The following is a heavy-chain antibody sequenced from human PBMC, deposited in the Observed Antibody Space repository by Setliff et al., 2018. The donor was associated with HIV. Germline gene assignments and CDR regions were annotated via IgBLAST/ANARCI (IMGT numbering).Heavy chain of an antibody. V-gene: IGHV1-8*02. CDR3: ARARRDSYDRGRRNHYYIDV. D-gene: IGHD3-22*01. J-gene: IGHJ6*03. CDR1: RYTFGSYD. Sequence: ASVKVSCKASRYTFGSYDINWVRQATGQGLEWMGWMNPNSGNTGCAQKFQGRVTMTRDTSISTAYMELNNLKFEDTAVYYCARARRDSYDRGRRNHYYIDVWGKGTTGTVS. CDR2: MNPNSGNT.